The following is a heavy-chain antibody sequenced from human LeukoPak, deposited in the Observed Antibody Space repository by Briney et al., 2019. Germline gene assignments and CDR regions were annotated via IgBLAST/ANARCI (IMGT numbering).Heavy chain of an antibody. CDR3: AELGITMIGGV. D-gene: IGHD3-10*02. CDR2: ISPGGGPT. V-gene: IGHV3-23*01. CDR1: GFPFSIYG. Sequence: QSGGSLRLSCAGSGFPFSIYGMNWVRQAPGKGLEWVSGISPGGGPTYYADSVKGRFTISRDNAKNSLYLQMNSLRAEDTAVYYCAELGITMIGGVWGKGTTVTISS. J-gene: IGHJ6*04.